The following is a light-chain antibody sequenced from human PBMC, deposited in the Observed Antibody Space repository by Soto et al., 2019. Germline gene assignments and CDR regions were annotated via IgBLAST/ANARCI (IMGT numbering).Light chain of an antibody. CDR2: GAS. Sequence: ERVLTQSPGTLSLSPGERATLSCRASQSVSSNLAWYQHKAGQTPRLLIYGASSRATGIPDRFSGSGSGTDFTLTISRLEPEDFAVYYCQQYGSSGTFGQGTKVDI. CDR3: QQYGSSGT. CDR1: QSVSSN. J-gene: IGKJ1*01. V-gene: IGKV3-20*01.